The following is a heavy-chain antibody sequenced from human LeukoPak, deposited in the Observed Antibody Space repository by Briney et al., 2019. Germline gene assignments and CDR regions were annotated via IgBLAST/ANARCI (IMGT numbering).Heavy chain of an antibody. CDR1: GGSISGYY. D-gene: IGHD3-10*01. J-gene: IGHJ3*02. CDR2: INHSGSP. Sequence: SETLSLTCAVYGGSISGYYWSWIRQPPGKGLEWIGEINHSGSPNYNPSLKSRVTISIDTSKNQFSLKLSPVTAADTAVYYCARDLSDYYGSGSYRPIDAFDIWGQGTMVTVSS. V-gene: IGHV4-34*01. CDR3: ARDLSDYYGSGSYRPIDAFDI.